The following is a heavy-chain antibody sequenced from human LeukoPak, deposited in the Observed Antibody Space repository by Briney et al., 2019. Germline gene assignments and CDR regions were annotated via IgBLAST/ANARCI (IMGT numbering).Heavy chain of an antibody. CDR3: ARGGGDYGSFDY. D-gene: IGHD3-10*01. CDR2: IWYDGSNK. CDR1: GFTFSSYG. Sequence: LGGSLRLSCAASGFTFSSYGMHWVRQAPGKGLEWVAVIWYDGSNKYYADSVKGRFTISRDNSKNTLYLQMNSLRAEDTTVYYCARGGGDYGSFDYWGQGTLVTVSS. V-gene: IGHV3-33*01. J-gene: IGHJ4*02.